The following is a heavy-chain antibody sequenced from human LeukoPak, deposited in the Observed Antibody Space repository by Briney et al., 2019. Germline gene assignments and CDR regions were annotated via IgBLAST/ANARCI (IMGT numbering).Heavy chain of an antibody. Sequence: SETLSLTCTVSGGSISSHYWSWIRQPPGKGLEWIGDIYYSGSTNYNPSLKSRVTISVDTSKSQFSLKLSSVTAADTAVYYCARSRFSGYAFDYWGQGTLVTVSS. J-gene: IGHJ4*02. CDR2: IYYSGST. CDR3: ARSRFSGYAFDY. V-gene: IGHV4-59*11. D-gene: IGHD3-22*01. CDR1: GGSISSHY.